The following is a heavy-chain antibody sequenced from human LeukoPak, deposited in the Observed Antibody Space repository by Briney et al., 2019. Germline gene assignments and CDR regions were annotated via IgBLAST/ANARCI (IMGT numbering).Heavy chain of an antibody. J-gene: IGHJ4*02. CDR1: GFTFSSYG. CDR3: ARVGSGWYFSL. D-gene: IGHD6-19*01. Sequence: GGTLRLSCAASGFTFSSYGMSWVRQAPGKGLEWVSAISGSGGSTYYADSVKGRFTISRDNSKNTLYLQMNSLRAEDTAVYYCARVGSGWYFSLWGQGTLVTVSS. V-gene: IGHV3-23*01. CDR2: ISGSGGST.